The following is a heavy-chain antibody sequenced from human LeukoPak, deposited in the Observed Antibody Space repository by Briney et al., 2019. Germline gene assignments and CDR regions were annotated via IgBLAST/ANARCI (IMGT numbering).Heavy chain of an antibody. CDR1: GFTFSSYA. J-gene: IGHJ4*02. CDR2: IRYDGSNK. V-gene: IGHV3-30*02. CDR3: ATGDYYYRSGSLDY. D-gene: IGHD3-10*01. Sequence: QPGGSLRLSCAASGFTFSSYAMSWVRQAPGKGLEWVAFIRYDGSNKYQADSVKGRFTISRDNSKNTLYLQMNSLRAEDTAVYYCATGDYYYRSGSLDYWGQGTLVTVSS.